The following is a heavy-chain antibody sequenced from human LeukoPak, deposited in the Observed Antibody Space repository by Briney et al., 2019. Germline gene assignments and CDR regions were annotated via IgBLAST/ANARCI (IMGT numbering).Heavy chain of an antibody. Sequence: SETLSLTCTVSGGSISGYSWTWIRQPPGQGLEWIGYFHNSRTTSYNPSLTGRVIISVDTAMDQISLKLNSVTAADTAVYYCARGHLGLSPWGQGTLVTVSS. J-gene: IGHJ5*02. CDR1: GGSISGYS. CDR3: ARGHLGLSP. V-gene: IGHV4-59*01. CDR2: FHNSRTT. D-gene: IGHD3-10*01.